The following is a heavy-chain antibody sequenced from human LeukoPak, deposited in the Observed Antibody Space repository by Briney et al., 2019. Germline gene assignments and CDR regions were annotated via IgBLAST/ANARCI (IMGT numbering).Heavy chain of an antibody. CDR2: INHSGST. J-gene: IGHJ5*02. Sequence: KPSETLSLTCAVYGGSFSGYYWSWIRQPPGKGLEWIGEINHSGSTNYNPSLKSRVTISVDTSKNQFSLKLSSATAADTAVYYCARDPTHRRYCSSTSCYMLGWFDPWGQGTLVTVSS. CDR3: ARDPTHRRYCSSTSCYMLGWFDP. CDR1: GGSFSGYY. V-gene: IGHV4-34*01. D-gene: IGHD2-2*02.